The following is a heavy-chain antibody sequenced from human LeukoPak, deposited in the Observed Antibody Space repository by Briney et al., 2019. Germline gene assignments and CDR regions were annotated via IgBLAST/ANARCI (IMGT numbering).Heavy chain of an antibody. CDR3: AKVRWDNSGWYYLDY. CDR2: ITYDGSNK. D-gene: IGHD6-19*01. V-gene: IGHV3-30*18. J-gene: IGHJ4*02. CDR1: GFSFKDYN. Sequence: GRSLRLSCAASGFSFKDYNMHWVRQAPGKGLEWVAVITYDGSNKYYTDSVKGRFTISRDNSKSTLYLQMNSLRAEDTAVYYCAKVRWDNSGWYYLDYWGQGTLVTVSS.